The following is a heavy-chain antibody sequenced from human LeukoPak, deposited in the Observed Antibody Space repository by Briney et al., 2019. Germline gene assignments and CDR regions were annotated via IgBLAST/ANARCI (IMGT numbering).Heavy chain of an antibody. D-gene: IGHD1-26*01. CDR3: ARMYRRAFDY. CDR1: GGSISSSSYY. V-gene: IGHV4-39*01. Sequence: SETLSLTGTVSGGSISSSSYYWGWIRQPPGKGLEWIGSIYYSGSTYYNSTVKSRVTISVDTSKNQFSLKLSSVTAADTAVYYCARMYRRAFDYWGQGTLVTVSS. J-gene: IGHJ4*02. CDR2: IYYSGST.